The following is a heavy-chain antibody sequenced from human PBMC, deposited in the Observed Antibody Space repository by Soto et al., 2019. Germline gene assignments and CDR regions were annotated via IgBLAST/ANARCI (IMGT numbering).Heavy chain of an antibody. CDR1: GGSISSGDYY. Sequence: PSETLSLTCTVSGGSISSGDYYWSWIRQHPGKGLEWIGYIYYSGSTYYNPSLKSRVTISVDTSKNQFSLKLSSVTAADTAVYYCARGRGYSYGLDPWGQGTLVTVSS. V-gene: IGHV4-31*03. J-gene: IGHJ5*02. CDR3: ARGRGYSYGLDP. CDR2: IYYSGST. D-gene: IGHD5-18*01.